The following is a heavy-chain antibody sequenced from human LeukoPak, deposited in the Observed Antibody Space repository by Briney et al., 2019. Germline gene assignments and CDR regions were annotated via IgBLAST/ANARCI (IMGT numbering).Heavy chain of an antibody. CDR3: ATGPVYPTRINWFDP. CDR1: GYTFTGYY. V-gene: IGHV1-2*02. D-gene: IGHD1-14*01. CDR2: INPNSGGT. Sequence: GASVKVSCKASGYTFTGYYMHWVRQAPGQGLEWMGWINPNSGGTNYAQKFQGRVTITADTSTDTAYMELSSLRSEDTAVYYCATGPVYPTRINWFDPWGQGTLVTVSS. J-gene: IGHJ5*02.